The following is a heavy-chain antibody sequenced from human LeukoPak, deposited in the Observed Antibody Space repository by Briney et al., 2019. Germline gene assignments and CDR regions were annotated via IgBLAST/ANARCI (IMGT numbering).Heavy chain of an antibody. V-gene: IGHV1-2*02. D-gene: IGHD6-13*01. CDR1: GYTFTSYG. CDR3: ARARGIAAAGTFGY. Sequence: ASVKVSCKASGYTFTSYGISWVRQAPGQGLERMGWINPNSGGTNYAQKFQGRVTMTRDTSISTAYMELSRLRSDDTAVYYCARARGIAAAGTFGYWGQGTLVTVSS. J-gene: IGHJ4*02. CDR2: INPNSGGT.